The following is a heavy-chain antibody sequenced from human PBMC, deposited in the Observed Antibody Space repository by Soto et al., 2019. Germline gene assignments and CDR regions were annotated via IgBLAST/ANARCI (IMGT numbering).Heavy chain of an antibody. CDR3: AATLRGIAAAGSPFDF. J-gene: IGHJ4*02. D-gene: IGHD6-13*01. Sequence: QVQLVQSGAEVKKPGSSVKVSCKASGGTFSSYAISWVRQAPGQGLEWMGGIIPIFGTANYAQKFQGRVTITXXEXTXXAYTELSSLRSEDTAVYYCAATLRGIAAAGSPFDFWGQGTLVTVSS. V-gene: IGHV1-69*05. CDR1: GGTFSSYA. CDR2: IIPIFGTA.